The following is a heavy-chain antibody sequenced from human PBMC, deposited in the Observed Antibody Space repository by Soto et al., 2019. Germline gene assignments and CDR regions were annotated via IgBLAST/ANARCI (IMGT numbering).Heavy chain of an antibody. CDR2: ISYDGSNK. J-gene: IGHJ5*02. V-gene: IGHV3-30*18. D-gene: IGHD5-12*01. CDR1: GFTFSTYG. Sequence: QVQLVESGGGVVQPGRSLRLSCAGSGFTFSTYGMHWVRQAPGKGLEWVAVISYDGSNKYYADSVKGRFTISRDNSKNTLYLQMTSRRSDDTAVYYSAKNLHRTVWMDPLDPWGQGTLVTVSS. CDR3: AKNLHRTVWMDPLDP.